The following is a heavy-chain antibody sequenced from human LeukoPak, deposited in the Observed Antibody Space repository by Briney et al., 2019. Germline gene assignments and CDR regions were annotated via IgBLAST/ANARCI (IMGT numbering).Heavy chain of an antibody. CDR3: AGRFLEWLLDY. V-gene: IGHV4-4*02. CDR2: IYHSGST. J-gene: IGHJ4*02. Sequence: SETLSLTCAVSGGSISSSKWWSWVRQPPGKGLEWIGEIYHSGSTNYNPSLKSRVTISVDTSKNQFSLKLSSVTAADTAVYYCAGRFLEWLLDYWGQGTLVTVSS. CDR1: GGSISSSKW. D-gene: IGHD3-3*01.